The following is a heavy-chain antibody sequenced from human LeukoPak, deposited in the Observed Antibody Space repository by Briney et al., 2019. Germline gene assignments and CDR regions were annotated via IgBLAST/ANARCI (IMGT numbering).Heavy chain of an antibody. V-gene: IGHV1-69*02. CDR3: ARDEYYYDSSGYSTPYFDY. Sequence: GSXXKVSCKASGGTFSSYTISWVRQAPGQGLEWMGRIIPILGIANYAQKFQGRVTITADKSTSTAYMEMSRLRSEDTAVYYCARDEYYYDSSGYSTPYFDYWGQGTLVTVSS. CDR2: IIPILGIA. J-gene: IGHJ4*02. D-gene: IGHD3-22*01. CDR1: GGTFSSYT.